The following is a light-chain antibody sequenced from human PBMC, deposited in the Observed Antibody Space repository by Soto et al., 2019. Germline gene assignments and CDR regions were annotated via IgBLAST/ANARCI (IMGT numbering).Light chain of an antibody. J-gene: IGKJ1*01. CDR3: QQYNNWPWT. CDR2: GAS. Sequence: EIVMTQSPATLSVSPGGRPTLSCRASQSISGTLAWYQQKPGQAPRLLIHGASTRAPGFPARFSGSGSGTDFTLTISSLQSEDFAVYYCQQYNNWPWTFGQGTKVEIK. CDR1: QSISGT. V-gene: IGKV3-15*01.